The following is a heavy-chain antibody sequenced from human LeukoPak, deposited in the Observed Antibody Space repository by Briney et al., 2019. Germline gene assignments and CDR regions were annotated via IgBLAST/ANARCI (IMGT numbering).Heavy chain of an antibody. J-gene: IGHJ4*02. CDR1: AFTFSSYN. CDR2: ISGSSSHT. Sequence: GGSLRLSCAASAFTFSSYNMNWDRQAPGKGLEWVSSISGSSSHTYYADSVKGRFTISRDNAKNSVYLQMNSLRAEDTAVYYCARDDRNGYPDYWGQGTLVTVSS. CDR3: ARDDRNGYPDY. D-gene: IGHD5-24*01. V-gene: IGHV3-21*01.